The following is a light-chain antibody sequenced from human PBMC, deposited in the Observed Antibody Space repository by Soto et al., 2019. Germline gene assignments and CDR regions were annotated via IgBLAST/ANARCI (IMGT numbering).Light chain of an antibody. V-gene: IGLV1-40*01. Sequence: QPVLTHPPSVSGAPGQSVTISCTGSSSNIGAGYDVHWYQQLPGTAPKLLIYGNSNRPSGVPDRFSGSKSGTSASLAITGLQAEDEADYYCQSYDSSLSGYVFGTGTKVTVL. CDR2: GNS. CDR3: QSYDSSLSGYV. CDR1: SSNIGAGYD. J-gene: IGLJ1*01.